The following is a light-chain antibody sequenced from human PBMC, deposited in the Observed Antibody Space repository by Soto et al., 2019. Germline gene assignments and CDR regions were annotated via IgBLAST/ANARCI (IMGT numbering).Light chain of an antibody. CDR2: TDN. CDR3: VAWDDSLKGPV. CDR1: SSNIGSHT. V-gene: IGLV1-44*01. J-gene: IGLJ2*01. Sequence: QSVLTQPPSASGTPGQRVTISCSGSSSNIGSHTVNWYQQLPGTAPKLLLYTDNQRPSGVPDRFSGSKSGTSASLAISGLQSEDEADYYCVAWDDSLKGPVFGGGTKLTVL.